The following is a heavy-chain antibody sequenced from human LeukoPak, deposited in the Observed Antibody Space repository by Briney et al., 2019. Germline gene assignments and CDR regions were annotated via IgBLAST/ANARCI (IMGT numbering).Heavy chain of an antibody. V-gene: IGHV3-30-3*01. J-gene: IGHJ3*02. D-gene: IGHD5-12*01. CDR2: ISYDGSNK. Sequence: GGSLRLSCAASGFTFSIYWMSWVRQAPGKGLEWVAVISYDGSNKYYADSVKGRFTISRDNSKNTLYLQMNSLRAEDTAVYYCARETDIVATRGAFDIWGQGTMVTVSS. CDR3: ARETDIVATRGAFDI. CDR1: GFTFSIYW.